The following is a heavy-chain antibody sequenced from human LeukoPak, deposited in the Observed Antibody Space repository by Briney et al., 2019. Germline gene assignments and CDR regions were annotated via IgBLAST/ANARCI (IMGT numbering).Heavy chain of an antibody. V-gene: IGHV3-30-3*01. J-gene: IGHJ4*02. CDR3: ARVGDYGSGSIYFDY. Sequence: PGRSLRLSCAGSGYTFSSYAMHWVRQAPGKGLEWVAVISYDGSNKYYADSVKGRFTISRDNSKNTLYLQMNSLRAEDTAVYYCARVGDYGSGSIYFDYWGQGTLVTVSS. D-gene: IGHD3-10*01. CDR2: ISYDGSNK. CDR1: GYTFSSYA.